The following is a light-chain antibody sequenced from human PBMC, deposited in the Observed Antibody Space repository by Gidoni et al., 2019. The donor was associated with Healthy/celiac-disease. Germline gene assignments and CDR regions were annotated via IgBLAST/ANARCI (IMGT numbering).Light chain of an antibody. CDR2: AAS. CDR1: QSISSY. V-gene: IGKV1-39*01. Sequence: DIQMTQSPSSLSASVGDRVTITCRASQSISSYLNWYQQKPGKAPKRLIYAASSLKSGVTSRFSGSGSGTDFTLTISSLQPEDFATYYCQQSYSTPSITFXQXTRLEIK. CDR3: QQSYSTPSIT. J-gene: IGKJ5*01.